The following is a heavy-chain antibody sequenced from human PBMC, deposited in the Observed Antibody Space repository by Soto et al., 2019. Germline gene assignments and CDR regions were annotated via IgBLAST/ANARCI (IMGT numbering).Heavy chain of an antibody. Sequence: GESLKISCKGSAYSFANQWIGWVRQLPGKGLEWMGIIYPGDSDTRYSPSFQGQVTISADKSISTAYLQWSSLKASDTAMYYCARGGYCSSTSGYIHGFDPWGQGTLVTVSS. J-gene: IGHJ5*02. D-gene: IGHD2-2*02. V-gene: IGHV5-51*01. CDR2: IYPGDSDT. CDR1: AYSFANQW. CDR3: ARGGYCSSTSGYIHGFDP.